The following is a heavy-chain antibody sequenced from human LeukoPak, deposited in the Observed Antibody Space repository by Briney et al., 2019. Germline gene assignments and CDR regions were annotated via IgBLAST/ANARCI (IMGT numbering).Heavy chain of an antibody. J-gene: IGHJ5*02. Sequence: SETLSLTCTVSGYSISSGYYWGWIRQPPGKGLEWIGSIYHSGSTYYNPSLKSRVTISVDTSKNQFSLKLSSVTAADTAVYYCARGLDGSGSYPYNWFDPWGQGTLVTVSS. V-gene: IGHV4-38-2*02. D-gene: IGHD3-10*01. CDR1: GYSISSGYY. CDR2: IYHSGST. CDR3: ARGLDGSGSYPYNWFDP.